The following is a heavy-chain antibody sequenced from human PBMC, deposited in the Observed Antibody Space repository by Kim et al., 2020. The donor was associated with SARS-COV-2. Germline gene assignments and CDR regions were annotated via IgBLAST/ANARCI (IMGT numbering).Heavy chain of an antibody. CDR3: AKFIYSSSSGYYYYYMDV. Sequence: GGSLRLSCAASGFTFSSYAMSWVRQAPGKGLEWVSAISGSGGSTYYADSVKGRFTISRDNSKNTLYLQMNSLRAEDTAVYYCAKFIYSSSSGYYYYYMDVWGKGTTVTVSS. V-gene: IGHV3-23*01. J-gene: IGHJ6*03. CDR1: GFTFSSYA. CDR2: ISGSGGST. D-gene: IGHD6-6*01.